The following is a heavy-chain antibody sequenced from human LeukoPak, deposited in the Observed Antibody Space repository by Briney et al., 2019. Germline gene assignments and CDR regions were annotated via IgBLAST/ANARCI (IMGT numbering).Heavy chain of an antibody. CDR2: ITTSGST. Sequence: GGSLRLSCAASGLTASHNVNNAMSWVRHAPGKGLEWVSGITTSGSTYYADSGKGRFTIARENSNKTLYLHMDSLRAEDTAVYYCAKAPVWNYYYGLDVWGQGTTVTVSS. CDR3: AKAPVWNYYYGLDV. CDR1: GLTASHNVNNA. J-gene: IGHJ6*02. V-gene: IGHV3-23*01. D-gene: IGHD2-21*01.